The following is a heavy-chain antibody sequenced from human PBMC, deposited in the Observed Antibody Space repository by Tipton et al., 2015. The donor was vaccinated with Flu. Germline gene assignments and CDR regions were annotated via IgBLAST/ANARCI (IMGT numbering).Heavy chain of an antibody. J-gene: IGHJ4*02. Sequence: TLSLTCTVSGGFISGYYWTWIRQPPGKGLEWIGYIYYSGSTNYNPSPKSRVTISVDTSKNQFSLKLSSVTAADTAVYYCATEYRGGGNRYCFDCWGQGALVTVSS. CDR3: ATEYRGGGNRYCFDC. CDR2: IYYSGST. V-gene: IGHV4-59*01. D-gene: IGHD4-23*01. CDR1: GGFISGYY.